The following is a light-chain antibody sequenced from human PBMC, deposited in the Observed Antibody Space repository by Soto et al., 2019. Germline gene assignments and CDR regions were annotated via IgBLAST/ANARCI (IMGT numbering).Light chain of an antibody. J-gene: IGLJ1*01. CDR2: DVS. V-gene: IGLV2-14*01. Sequence: QSALTQPASVSGSPGQSIPISCTGTSSDVGGYNYVSWYQQHPGKAPKLMIYDVSNWPSGVSNRFSGSKSGNTASLTISGLQAEDEADYYCSSYTNSSPFVFGTGTKLTVL. CDR3: SSYTNSSPFV. CDR1: SSDVGGYNY.